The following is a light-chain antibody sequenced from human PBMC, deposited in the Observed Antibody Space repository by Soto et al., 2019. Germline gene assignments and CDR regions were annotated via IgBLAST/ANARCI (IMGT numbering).Light chain of an antibody. J-gene: IGKJ1*01. CDR3: QQYGSSPWT. CDR1: QSVSSSY. CDR2: GAS. Sequence: EIVLTQSPGTLSLSPGERATLSCRASQSVSSSYLAWYQQKPGQAPRLLIYGASNRATGIPDRFSGSGSGTDFTLTISRLEPEDVAVYYCQQYGSSPWTFGQGTKVESK. V-gene: IGKV3-20*01.